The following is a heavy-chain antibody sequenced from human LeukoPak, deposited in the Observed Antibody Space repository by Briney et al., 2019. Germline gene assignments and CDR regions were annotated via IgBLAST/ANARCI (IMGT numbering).Heavy chain of an antibody. V-gene: IGHV4-28*01. CDR2: MYYTGST. Sequence: SDTLSLTCAVSGYSISSNNWWGWIRQPPGKGLEWIGYMYYTGSTYYNPSLKSRVTLSVDTSRQQFSLKVNSVTAADTAVYYCARHSFGSVGVAFDIWGQGTMVTVSS. D-gene: IGHD3-16*01. J-gene: IGHJ3*02. CDR3: ARHSFGSVGVAFDI. CDR1: GYSISSNNW.